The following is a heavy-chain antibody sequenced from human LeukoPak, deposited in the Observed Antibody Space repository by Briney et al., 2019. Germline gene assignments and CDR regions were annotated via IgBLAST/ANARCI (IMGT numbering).Heavy chain of an antibody. J-gene: IGHJ4*02. CDR1: GFMFSSYW. CDR3: VREKYYYDSSAYSNFDY. CDR2: INSDRSIT. V-gene: IGHV3-74*01. Sequence: GGSLRLSCAASGFMFSSYWMHWVRQAPGKGLVWVSRINSDRSITNYADSVKGRFTISRDNAKNTLYLQMNSLRAEDTAFYYCVREKYYYDSSAYSNFDYWGQGTLVTVSS. D-gene: IGHD3-22*01.